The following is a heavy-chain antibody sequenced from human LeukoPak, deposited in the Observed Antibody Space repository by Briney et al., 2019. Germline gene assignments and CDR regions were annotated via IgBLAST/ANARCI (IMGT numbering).Heavy chain of an antibody. CDR2: IYYSGST. CDR1: GGSISSYY. J-gene: IGHJ4*02. V-gene: IGHV4-59*01. D-gene: IGHD6-6*01. Sequence: SETLSLTCTVSGGSISSYYWSWTRQPPGKGLEWIGYIYYSGSTNYNPSLKSRVTISVDTSKNQFSLKLSSVTAADTAVYYCARVEYSSSPYFDYWGQGTLVTVSS. CDR3: ARVEYSSSPYFDY.